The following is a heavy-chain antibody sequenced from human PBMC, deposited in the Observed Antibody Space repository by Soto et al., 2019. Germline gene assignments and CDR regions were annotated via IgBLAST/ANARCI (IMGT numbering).Heavy chain of an antibody. CDR2: IYLNDDK. J-gene: IGHJ2*01. V-gene: IGHV2-5*01. Sequence: HITLKESGPTLVKPTQNLNLTCTFSGFSLTTDGVGVGWIRQPPGKPLEWLALIYLNDDKRYSPSLNNRLTISKDTSKDQVVLTMSKMDPVDTAAYFCARTTRWLVSPQVGYWVFDLWGPGTLVTVSS. D-gene: IGHD5-12*01. CDR3: ARTTRWLVSPQVGYWVFDL. CDR1: GFSLTTDGVG.